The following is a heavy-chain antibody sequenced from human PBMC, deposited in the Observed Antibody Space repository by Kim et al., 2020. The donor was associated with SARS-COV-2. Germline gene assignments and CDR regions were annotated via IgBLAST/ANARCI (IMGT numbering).Heavy chain of an antibody. V-gene: IGHV3-7*01. CDR2: IRQDGREI. Sequence: GGSLRLSCAASGFTFSSFWMSWVRQAPGKGLEWVANIRQDGREIKYVDSVKGRFTISRDNAKNSLYLQMNSLRVEDRAVYYCVRDAGAQRGTEGFDYWG. CDR1: GFTFSSFW. D-gene: IGHD7-27*01. J-gene: IGHJ4*01. CDR3: VRDAGAQRGTEGFDY.